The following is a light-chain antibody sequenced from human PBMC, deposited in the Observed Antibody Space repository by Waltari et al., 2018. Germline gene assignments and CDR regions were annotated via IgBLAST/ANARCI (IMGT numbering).Light chain of an antibody. CDR3: CSYAGGTSWV. CDR2: EGN. V-gene: IGLV2-23*01. Sequence: QSALTQPASVSGSYGQSITISCGDVAYFNLVFWYQQQPGKAPKVIIYEGNKRPSGLSDRFSGSKSGNTASLTISGLQADDQADYYCCSYAGGTSWVFGGGTKLTVL. CDR1: DVAYFNL. J-gene: IGLJ3*02.